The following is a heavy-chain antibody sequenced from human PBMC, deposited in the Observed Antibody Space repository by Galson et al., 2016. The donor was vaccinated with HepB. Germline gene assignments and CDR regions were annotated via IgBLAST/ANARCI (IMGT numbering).Heavy chain of an antibody. V-gene: IGHV3-23*01. CDR2: ISGSGGST. D-gene: IGHD3-22*01. CDR1: GFTFRNYA. J-gene: IGHJ4*02. CDR3: AKSISMIVVVNFDY. Sequence: SLRLSCAASGFTFRNYAMSWVRQAPGKGLEWVSGISGSGGSTYYADSVKGRFTLSRDNSKNTLYLQMNSLRAEDTAVYYCAKSISMIVVVNFDYWGKGTLVPVSS.